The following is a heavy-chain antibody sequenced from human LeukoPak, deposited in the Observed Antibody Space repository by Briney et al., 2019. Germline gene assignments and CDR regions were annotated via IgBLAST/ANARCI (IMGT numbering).Heavy chain of an antibody. CDR1: GGSFSGYH. V-gene: IGHV4-34*01. D-gene: IGHD3-16*01. CDR2: INHSGST. CDR3: TRRGRDY. J-gene: IGHJ4*02. Sequence: SSETLSLTCAVYGGSFSGYHWSWIRQPPGKGLEWIGEINHSGSTNYNPSLKSRVTISVDTSKNQFSLKLSSVTAADTAVYYCTRRGRDYWGQGTLVTVSS.